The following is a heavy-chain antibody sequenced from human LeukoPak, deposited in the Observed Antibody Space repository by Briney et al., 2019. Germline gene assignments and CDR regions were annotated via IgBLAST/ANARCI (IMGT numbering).Heavy chain of an antibody. J-gene: IGHJ4*02. V-gene: IGHV3-73*01. D-gene: IGHD1/OR15-1a*01. CDR1: GFTFSGSA. CDR2: IRNKANSHAT. CDR3: TRQAPLNWYTDY. Sequence: GGSLKLSCAASGFTFSGSAMHWVRQASGKGQEWVGRIRNKANSHATTYAASVKGRFTISRDDSENTAYLQLNSLKTEDTAVYYCTRQAPLNWYTDYWGQGTLVTVSS.